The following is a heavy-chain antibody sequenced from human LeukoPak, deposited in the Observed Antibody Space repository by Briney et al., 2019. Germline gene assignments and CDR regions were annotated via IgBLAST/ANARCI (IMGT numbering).Heavy chain of an antibody. CDR2: INHSGST. D-gene: IGHD3-22*01. V-gene: IGHV4-34*01. Sequence: PSETLSLTCAVYGGSFSGYYWSWIRQPPGKGLEWIGEINHSGSTNYNPSLKSRVTISVDTSKNQFSLELSSVTAADTAVYYCARRGDDSSGIGNFQHWGQGTLVTVSS. CDR3: ARRGDDSSGIGNFQH. CDR1: GGSFSGYY. J-gene: IGHJ1*01.